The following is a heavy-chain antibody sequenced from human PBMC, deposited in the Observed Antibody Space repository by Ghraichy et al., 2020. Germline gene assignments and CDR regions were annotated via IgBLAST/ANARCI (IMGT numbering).Heavy chain of an antibody. J-gene: IGHJ4*02. CDR1: GFTFSSYA. V-gene: IGHV3-23*01. D-gene: IGHD1-26*01. Sequence: GGSLRLSCAASGFTFSSYAMSWVRQAPGKGLEWVSGISGSGGDTYYADSVKGRFTISRDNSKNMLFLQMNSLRAEDTAIYYCAKDRGSGSYYSDYWGQGTLVNVSS. CDR3: AKDRGSGSYYSDY. CDR2: ISGSGGDT.